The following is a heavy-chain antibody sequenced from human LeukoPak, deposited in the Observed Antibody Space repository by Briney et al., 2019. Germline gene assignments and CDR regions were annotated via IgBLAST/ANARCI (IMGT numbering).Heavy chain of an antibody. Sequence: AXXGTFSSYAISWVRQAPGQGLEWMGGIIPIFGTANYAQKFQGRVTITADESTSTAYMELSSRRSEDTAVYYCAXXXXDYGDSTFDYWGQGTLVTVSS. D-gene: IGHD4-17*01. CDR2: IIPIFGTA. CDR1: XGTFSSYA. J-gene: IGHJ4*02. V-gene: IGHV1-69*01. CDR3: AXXXXDYGDSTFDY.